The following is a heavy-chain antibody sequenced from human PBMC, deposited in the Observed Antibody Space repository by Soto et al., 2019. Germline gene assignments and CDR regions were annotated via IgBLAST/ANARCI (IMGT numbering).Heavy chain of an antibody. CDR3: ARGWGNTRIDY. D-gene: IGHD3-16*01. Sequence: EVQLVESGGGLVQPGGSLRLSCAASGFTVSSNYMSWVRQAPGKGLEWVSIIYSGGSTYYADSVKGRFTISRDNSKNTLYLQLNSLRAEDTAVYYCARGWGNTRIDYWGQGTLVTVSS. CDR1: GFTVSSNY. CDR2: IYSGGST. J-gene: IGHJ4*02. V-gene: IGHV3-66*01.